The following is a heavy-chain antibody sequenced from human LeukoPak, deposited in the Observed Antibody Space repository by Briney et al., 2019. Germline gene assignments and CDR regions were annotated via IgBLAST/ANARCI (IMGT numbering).Heavy chain of an antibody. CDR3: ARQRGAGMDV. J-gene: IGHJ6*02. CDR1: GFTFSSYS. V-gene: IGHV3-21*01. CDR2: ISSSSSYI. Sequence: GGFLRLSCAASGFTFSSYSMNWVRQAPGKGLEWVSSISSSSSYIYYADSVKGRFTISRDNAKNSLYLQMNSLRAEDTAVYYCARQRGAGMDVWGQGTTVTVSS.